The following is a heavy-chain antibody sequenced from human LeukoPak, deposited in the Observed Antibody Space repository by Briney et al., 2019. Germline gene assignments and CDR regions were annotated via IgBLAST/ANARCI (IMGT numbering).Heavy chain of an antibody. V-gene: IGHV3-74*01. CDR1: GLTFSGYW. D-gene: IGHD5-18*01. J-gene: IGHJ4*02. Sequence: GGSLRLSCAASGLTFSGYWMHWVRQAPGKGLVWVSRINSDGSTTTYADSVKGRFTISRDNAKKTLYLQMYSLRVEDTAVYYCARALDTAIVTGPGGFGGYWGQGTLVTVSS. CDR3: ARALDTAIVTGPGGFGGY. CDR2: INSDGSTT.